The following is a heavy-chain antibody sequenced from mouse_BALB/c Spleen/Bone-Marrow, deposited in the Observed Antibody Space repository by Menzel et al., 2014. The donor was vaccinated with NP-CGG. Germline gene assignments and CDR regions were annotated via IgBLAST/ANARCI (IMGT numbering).Heavy chain of an antibody. CDR2: IDPGNGNT. CDR3: ARGDAYAMDY. V-gene: IGHV14-1*02. CDR1: GFNIKDYY. J-gene: IGHJ4*01. Sequence: EVQLVESGAEIVRPGALVKLSCKASGFNIKDYYMQWVKQRPEQGLEWIGWIDPGNGNTIYDPKFQGKASITADTSSNPAYLQLSSLTSEDTAVYYCARGDAYAMDYWGQGTSVTVSS.